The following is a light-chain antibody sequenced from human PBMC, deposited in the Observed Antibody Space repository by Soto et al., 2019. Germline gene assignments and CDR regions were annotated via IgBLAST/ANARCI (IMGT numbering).Light chain of an antibody. J-gene: IGLJ1*01. CDR2: EVS. Sequence: QSVLTQPASVSGSPGQSITISCTGASSDIGGYNYVSWYQRHPGKAPKLMIYEVSNRPSGVSNRFSGSKSGNTASLTISGLQAEDEADYYCSSYTDRNNLVFGTGTKVTVL. CDR1: SSDIGGYNY. V-gene: IGLV2-14*01. CDR3: SSYTDRNNLV.